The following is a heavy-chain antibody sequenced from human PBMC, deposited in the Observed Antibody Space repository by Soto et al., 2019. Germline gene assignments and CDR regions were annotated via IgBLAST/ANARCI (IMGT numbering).Heavy chain of an antibody. V-gene: IGHV1-18*01. D-gene: IGHD3-3*01. CDR1: GYTFSSYG. CDR3: ARGADFWSGYRWFDP. Sequence: QVQLVQSGGEVRQPGASVKVSCKASGYTFSSYGISWVRQAPGHGLEWMGWISAYNGNTKYAQNLQGRVTLTTDTSTTTAYMELRSLRYDDTAVYFCARGADFWSGYRWFDPWGQGTLVTVSS. J-gene: IGHJ5*02. CDR2: ISAYNGNT.